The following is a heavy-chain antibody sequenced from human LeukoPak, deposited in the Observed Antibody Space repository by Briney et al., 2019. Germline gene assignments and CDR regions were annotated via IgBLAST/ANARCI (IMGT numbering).Heavy chain of an antibody. CDR2: INHSGST. CDR3: AMRSFIVVVPAAILDY. V-gene: IGHV4-34*01. CDR1: GGSFSGYY. Sequence: SETLSLTCAVYGGSFSGYYWSWIRQSPGKGLEWIGEINHSGSTNDNPSLKSRVTISVDTSKNQFSLKLSSVTAADTAVYYCAMRSFIVVVPAAILDYWGQGTLVTVSS. J-gene: IGHJ4*02. D-gene: IGHD2-2*02.